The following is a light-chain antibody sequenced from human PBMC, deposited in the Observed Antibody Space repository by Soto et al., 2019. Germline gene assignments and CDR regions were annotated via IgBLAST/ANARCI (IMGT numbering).Light chain of an antibody. V-gene: IGKV3-11*01. J-gene: IGKJ4*01. Sequence: EIVLTQSPATLSLSPGERATLSCRASQSVSSDLAWYQQKPGQAPRLLIYDASNRATGIPARFGGSASGTDFTLTISSLEPEDFAVYYCQQRSRWPLTFGGGTKVEIK. CDR3: QQRSRWPLT. CDR2: DAS. CDR1: QSVSSD.